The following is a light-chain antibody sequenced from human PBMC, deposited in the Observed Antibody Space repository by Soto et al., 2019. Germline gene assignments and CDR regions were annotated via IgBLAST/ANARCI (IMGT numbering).Light chain of an antibody. CDR1: QSVSSY. CDR3: QQRGNWPWT. CDR2: DAS. Sequence: EIVLTQSPATLSLSPGERATLSCRASQSVSSYLAWYQQKPGQAPRLLIYDASNRATGIPGRFSGSGSGTDFTLTISSLEPEDSAVYYCQQRGNWPWTFGQGTKVDIK. J-gene: IGKJ1*01. V-gene: IGKV3-11*01.